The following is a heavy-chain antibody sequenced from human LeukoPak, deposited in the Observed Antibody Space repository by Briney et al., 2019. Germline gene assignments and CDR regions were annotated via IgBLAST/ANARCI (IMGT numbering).Heavy chain of an antibody. D-gene: IGHD1-1*01. CDR1: GFTFSSYA. V-gene: IGHV3-30-3*01. J-gene: IGHJ4*02. CDR3: ARDPVPATARHFDY. CDR2: TSSDGNIK. Sequence: GGSLRLSCAASGFTFSSYAMHWVRQAPGRGLEWVAVTSSDGNIKYYADSVKGRFTISRDNSKNTLYLQMNSLRGEDTGVYYCARDPVPATARHFDYWGQGTLVTVSS.